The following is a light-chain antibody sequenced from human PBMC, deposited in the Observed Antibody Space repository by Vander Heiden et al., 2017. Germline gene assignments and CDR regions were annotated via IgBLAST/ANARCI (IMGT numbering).Light chain of an antibody. V-gene: IGLV2-8*01. J-gene: IGLJ1*01. CDR1: SSDGGCYNY. CDR2: EVR. Sequence: QSALTQPPSASGSPGQSVTICSAGTSSDGGCYNYVSWHQQDTAKALTVIIYEVRKRPLGVPVRFSDSKSGNTATMSVCEPQDEAEADYYCCSNAGSNNYVFGTGTKVTVL. CDR3: CSNAGSNNYV.